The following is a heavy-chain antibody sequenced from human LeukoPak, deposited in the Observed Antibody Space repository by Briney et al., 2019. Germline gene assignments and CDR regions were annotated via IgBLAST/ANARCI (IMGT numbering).Heavy chain of an antibody. V-gene: IGHV4-34*01. CDR1: GGSFSGYY. CDR2: INHSGST. J-gene: IGHJ2*01. Sequence: PSETLSLTCAVYGGSFSGYYWSWIRQPPGKGLEWIGEINHSGSTNYNPSLKSRVTISVDTSKNQFSLKLSSVTAADTALYYCARLITIFGVVAWYFDLWGRGTLVTVSS. D-gene: IGHD3-3*01. CDR3: ARLITIFGVVAWYFDL.